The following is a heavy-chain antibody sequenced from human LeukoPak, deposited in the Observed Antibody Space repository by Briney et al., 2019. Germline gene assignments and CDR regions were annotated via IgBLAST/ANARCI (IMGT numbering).Heavy chain of an antibody. J-gene: IGHJ4*02. CDR2: ISYSGNT. CDR3: ARRSTATYFFDN. V-gene: IGHV4-31*03. Sequence: SETLSLTCTVSGGSISSTGSSWTWLRQYPGKGLEWIGYISYSGNTYYNPSLKSRVTISVDTSKNQFSLKLTSVTAADTAVYHCARRSTATYFFDNWGRGTLVTVSS. D-gene: IGHD5-24*01. CDR1: GGSISSTGSS.